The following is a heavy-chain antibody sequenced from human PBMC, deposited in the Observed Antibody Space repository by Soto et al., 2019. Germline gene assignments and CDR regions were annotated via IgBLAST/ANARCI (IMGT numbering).Heavy chain of an antibody. CDR3: AKDLGPYYYDSSGYRGPFDY. V-gene: IGHV3-23*01. J-gene: IGHJ4*02. Sequence: HPGGSLRLSCAASGFTFSSYAMSWVRQAPGKGLEWVSAISGSGGSTYYADSVKGRFTISRDNSKNTLYLQMNSLRAEDTAVYYCAKDLGPYYYDSSGYRGPFDYWGQGTLVTVSS. CDR1: GFTFSSYA. CDR2: ISGSGGST. D-gene: IGHD3-22*01.